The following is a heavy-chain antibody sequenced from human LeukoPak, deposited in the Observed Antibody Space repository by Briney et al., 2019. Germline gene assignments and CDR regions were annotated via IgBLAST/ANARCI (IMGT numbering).Heavy chain of an antibody. CDR1: GFTFSSYW. D-gene: IGHD2/OR15-2a*01. J-gene: IGHJ4*02. CDR3: ARDNMGFDY. Sequence: PGGSLRLSCAASGFTFSSYWMHWVRQGPGKGLEWVSYITSSSSSIYYADSVKGRFTISRDNAKNSLYLQMNSLRAEDTAVYYCARDNMGFDYWGQGTLVTVYS. CDR2: ITSSSSSI. V-gene: IGHV3-48*01.